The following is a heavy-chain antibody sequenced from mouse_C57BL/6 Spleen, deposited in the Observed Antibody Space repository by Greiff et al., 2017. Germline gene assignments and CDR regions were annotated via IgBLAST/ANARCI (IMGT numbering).Heavy chain of an antibody. D-gene: IGHD1-1*01. J-gene: IGHJ2*01. V-gene: IGHV5-9*01. CDR3: ARPTYYYGSSPFDY. Sequence: EVMLVESGGGLVKPGGSLKLSCAASGFTFSSYTMSWVRQTPEKRLEWVATISGGGGNTYYPDSVKGRFTISRDNAKNTLYLQMSSLRSEDTALYYCARPTYYYGSSPFDYWGQGTTLTVSS. CDR1: GFTFSSYT. CDR2: ISGGGGNT.